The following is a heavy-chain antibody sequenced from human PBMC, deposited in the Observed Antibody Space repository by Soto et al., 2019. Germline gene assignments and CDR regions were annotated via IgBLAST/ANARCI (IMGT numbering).Heavy chain of an antibody. CDR1: GFTFSSYG. CDR2: ILYDGSKK. V-gene: IGHV3-30*18. D-gene: IGHD6-19*01. Sequence: QPGGCMRLSCAACGFTFSSYGVHWVRQAPGKGLERVAVILYDGSKKYYADSVKGRFTISRDNSKNTLYLQMSSLRAEDTALYYCVKDGSSGWPYFDDMDVWGQGTTGTVSS. J-gene: IGHJ6*02. CDR3: VKDGSSGWPYFDDMDV.